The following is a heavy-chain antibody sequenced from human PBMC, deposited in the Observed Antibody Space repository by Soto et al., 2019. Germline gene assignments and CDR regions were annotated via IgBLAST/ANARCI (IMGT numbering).Heavy chain of an antibody. J-gene: IGHJ6*02. CDR1: GFTFTTYY. D-gene: IGHD1-1*01. CDR2: IYPGDSDT. CDR3: SRHRRDWNNQSYCYYGMHV. V-gene: IGHV5-51*01. Sequence: GESLKISCTGSGFTFTTYYIAWVRLMPGRGLEWMGIIYPGDSDTRYNSSFEGQVTISADKSIRTAYLQWKSLKASDTASDYCSRHRRDWNNQSYCYYGMHVWGPGTPVTV.